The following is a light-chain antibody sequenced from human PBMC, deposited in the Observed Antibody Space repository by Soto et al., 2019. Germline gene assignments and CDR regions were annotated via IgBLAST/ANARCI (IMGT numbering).Light chain of an antibody. J-gene: IGLJ3*02. CDR1: SSDAGSYNF. CDR2: EDS. CDR3: CSYASSGTYWV. Sequence: QSALTQPASVSGSPGQSITISCTGTSSDAGSYNFVSWYQQYPGKAPKVMIYEDSNRPSGVSNRFSGSKSGNTASLTISGLQAEDEADYYCCSYASSGTYWVFGGGPKLTVL. V-gene: IGLV2-23*01.